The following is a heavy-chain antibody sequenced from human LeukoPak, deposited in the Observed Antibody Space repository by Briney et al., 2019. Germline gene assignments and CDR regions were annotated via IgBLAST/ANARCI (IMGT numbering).Heavy chain of an antibody. V-gene: IGHV4-39*07. Sequence: SETLSLTCTVSGGSISSSSYYWGWIRQPPGKGLEWIGSIYYSGSTYYHPSLKSRVTISVDTSKNQFSLKLSSVTAADTAVYYCARIYTAMAYDYWGQGTLVTVSS. CDR2: IYYSGST. CDR1: GGSISSSSYY. D-gene: IGHD5-18*01. CDR3: ARIYTAMAYDY. J-gene: IGHJ4*02.